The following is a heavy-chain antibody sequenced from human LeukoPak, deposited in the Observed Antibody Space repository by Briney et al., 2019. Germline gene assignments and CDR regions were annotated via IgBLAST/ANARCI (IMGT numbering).Heavy chain of an antibody. J-gene: IGHJ4*02. CDR1: GYAFTDYY. Sequence: ASVKVSCKASGYAFTDYYLHWVRQAPGQGFEWMGWINPNSGDTNYAQKFQGRVTMTRDTSISTAHMEMSRLRSDDTAVYYCARANFLYCSSTTCLFDYWGQGTLVTVSS. CDR3: ARANFLYCSSTTCLFDY. D-gene: IGHD2-2*01. V-gene: IGHV1-2*02. CDR2: INPNSGDT.